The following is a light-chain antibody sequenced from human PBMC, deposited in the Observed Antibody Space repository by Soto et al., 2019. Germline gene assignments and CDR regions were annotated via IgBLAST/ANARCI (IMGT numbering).Light chain of an antibody. CDR1: QGIRSY. J-gene: IGKJ3*01. CDR3: QHLNIFPPLFT. CDR2: GAS. V-gene: IGKV1-9*01. Sequence: DIQLTQSPFFLSASVGDRVTITCRASQGIRSYLAWYQQRPGKAPELLIYGASTLRTGVASRFSGSGSGTEFTLTISSLQPEDFATYFSQHLNIFPPLFTFGPGTKVDIK.